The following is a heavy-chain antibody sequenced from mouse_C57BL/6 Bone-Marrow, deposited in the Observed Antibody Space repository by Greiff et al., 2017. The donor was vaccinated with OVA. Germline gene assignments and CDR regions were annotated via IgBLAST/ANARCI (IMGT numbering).Heavy chain of an antibody. CDR3: ASYHWSYFDY. V-gene: IGHV7-3*01. Sequence: DVQLVESGGGLVQPGGSLSLSCAASGFTFTDYYMSWVRQPPGKALEWLGFIRNKANGYTTEYSASVKGRFTISRDNSQSILYLQMNALRAKDSATYYCASYHWSYFDYWGQGTTLTVSS. J-gene: IGHJ2*01. CDR2: IRNKANGYTT. D-gene: IGHD4-1*01. CDR1: GFTFTDYY.